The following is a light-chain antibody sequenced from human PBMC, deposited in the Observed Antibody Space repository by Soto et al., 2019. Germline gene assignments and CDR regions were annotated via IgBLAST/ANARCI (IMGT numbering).Light chain of an antibody. CDR2: ASS. J-gene: IGKJ2*01. CDR1: QSICSY. Sequence: DIQMTQSPSSLSASVGDRVTITCRASQSICSYLNWYQQKPGKAPELLIYASSSLQSGVPSRFSGSGSGTDITLTISTLQPEDFASYYYQQSYTTPTFGQGTKLDIK. CDR3: QQSYTTPT. V-gene: IGKV1-39*01.